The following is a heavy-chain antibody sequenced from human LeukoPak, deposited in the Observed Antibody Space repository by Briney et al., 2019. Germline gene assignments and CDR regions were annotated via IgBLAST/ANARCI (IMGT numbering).Heavy chain of an antibody. Sequence: SWVRQAPGKGLEWIGYIYHSGSTYYNPSLKSRVTISVDRSKNQFSLKLSSVTAADTAVYYCARGRVLRYFDWLGYFDYWGQGTLVTVSS. J-gene: IGHJ4*02. V-gene: IGHV4-30-2*01. CDR3: ARGRVLRYFDWLGYFDY. CDR2: IYHSGST. D-gene: IGHD3-9*01.